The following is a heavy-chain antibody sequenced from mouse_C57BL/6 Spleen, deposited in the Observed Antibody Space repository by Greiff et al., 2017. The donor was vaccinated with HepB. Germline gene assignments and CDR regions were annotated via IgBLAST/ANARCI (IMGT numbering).Heavy chain of an antibody. CDR1: GYSFTSYY. Sequence: QVQLKQSGPELVKPGASVKISCKASGYSFTSYYIHWVKQRPGQGLEWIGWIYPGSGNTKYNEKFKGKATLTADTSSSTAYMQLSSLTSEDSAVYYCAREGYYGSSTHWYFDVWGTGTTVTVSS. J-gene: IGHJ1*03. D-gene: IGHD1-1*01. V-gene: IGHV1-66*01. CDR3: AREGYYGSSTHWYFDV. CDR2: IYPGSGNT.